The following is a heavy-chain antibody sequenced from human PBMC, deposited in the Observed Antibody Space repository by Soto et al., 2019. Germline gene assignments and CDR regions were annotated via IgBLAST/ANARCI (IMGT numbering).Heavy chain of an antibody. V-gene: IGHV3-21*01. CDR2: ITTSGSYI. D-gene: IGHD1-1*01. Sequence: EVQLVESGGGLVKPGGSLRLSCAASGFTFSSYDMNWVRQAPGKGLEYVSSITTSGSYIYYGDSVRGRFTISRDNAKNSRFLQMYSLRAEDTAVYYCVSSGTAPMLRHNWFDPWGQGTLVTVSS. CDR3: VSSGTAPMLRHNWFDP. J-gene: IGHJ5*02. CDR1: GFTFSSYD.